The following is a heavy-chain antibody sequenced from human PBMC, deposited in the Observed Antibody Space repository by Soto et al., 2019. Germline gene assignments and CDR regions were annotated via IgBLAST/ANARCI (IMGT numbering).Heavy chain of an antibody. Sequence: SETLSLTCPVSGASISRYYWGWIRQSPRTGLEWIWFLYKSWNNFYHPSLQSRVTISVDTSKNQFSLKMNSVAAADTAVYYCARVLWGYWGVDCYPLDVWGQGTTVTVSS. J-gene: IGHJ6*02. CDR2: LYKSWNN. CDR1: GASISRYY. CDR3: ARVLWGYWGVDCYPLDV. D-gene: IGHD2-21*02. V-gene: IGHV4-59*01.